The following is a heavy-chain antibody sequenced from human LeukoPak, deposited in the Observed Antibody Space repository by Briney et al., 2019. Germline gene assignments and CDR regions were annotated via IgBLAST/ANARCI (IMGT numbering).Heavy chain of an antibody. CDR3: ARDRIAVAGRKYYYYMDV. Sequence: GASVKVSCKTIGGRFKSYGFSWVRQAPGQGLEWMGGIIPIFDRPNYAQKFEGRVTITADKSTSTAYMELSSLRSEDTAVYYCARDRIAVAGRKYYYYMDVWGKGTTVTVSS. V-gene: IGHV1-69*06. D-gene: IGHD6-19*01. J-gene: IGHJ6*03. CDR1: GGRFKSYG. CDR2: IIPIFDRP.